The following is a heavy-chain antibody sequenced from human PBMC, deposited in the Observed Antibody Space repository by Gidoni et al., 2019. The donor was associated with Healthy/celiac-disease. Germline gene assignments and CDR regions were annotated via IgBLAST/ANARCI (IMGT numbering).Heavy chain of an antibody. CDR1: GFTFSSYS. D-gene: IGHD3-10*01. CDR3: ARSGIGELYYSLNPSDY. V-gene: IGHV3-21*01. Sequence: EVQLVESGGGLVKPGGSLRLSCAASGFTFSSYSMNWVRQAPVKGLEWVSSISSSSSYIYYADSVKGRLTISRDNAKNSLYLQMNSLRAEDTAVYYCARSGIGELYYSLNPSDYWGQGTLVTVSS. CDR2: ISSSSSYI. J-gene: IGHJ4*02.